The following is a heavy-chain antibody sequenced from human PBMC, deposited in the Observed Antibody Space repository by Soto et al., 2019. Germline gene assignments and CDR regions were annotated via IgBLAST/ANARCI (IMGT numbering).Heavy chain of an antibody. CDR2: IYYSGST. J-gene: IGHJ5*02. V-gene: IGHV4-39*01. CDR3: ESIAALWVSDWFDP. CDR1: GGSISSSSYY. D-gene: IGHD6-6*01. Sequence: PSETLSLTCTVSGGSISSSSYYWGWIRQPPGKGLEWIGSIYYSGSTYYNPSLKSRVTISVDTSKNQFSLKLSSVTAADTAVYYCESIAALWVSDWFDPWGQGTLVTVSS.